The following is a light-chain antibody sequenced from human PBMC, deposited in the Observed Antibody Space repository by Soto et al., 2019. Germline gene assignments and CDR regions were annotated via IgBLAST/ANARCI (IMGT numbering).Light chain of an antibody. J-gene: IGKJ3*01. V-gene: IGKV1-39*01. Sequence: DIQMTQSPSAMSSSVGDRVTISCRASQAIDTYVNWYQHKPATAPKVLIYSATYLQNGVPSRFSGTGSGSDFTLTIRSLQPEDFAPYYCQQNFNVPRTFGQGTKVDIK. CDR3: QQNFNVPRT. CDR2: SAT. CDR1: QAIDTY.